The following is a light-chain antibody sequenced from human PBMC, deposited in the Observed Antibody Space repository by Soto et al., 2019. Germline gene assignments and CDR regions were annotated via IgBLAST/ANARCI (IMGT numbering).Light chain of an antibody. Sequence: SYELTQPPSVSVSPGQTARITCSGDALPNQNAHWYQQKPGQAPVLVMYKDSQRPSGIPERFSGSSTGTTVTLTISGLQAEDEADYYCQSADSGGTYVVFGGGTQLTVL. J-gene: IGLJ2*01. CDR3: QSADSGGTYVV. V-gene: IGLV3-25*03. CDR1: ALPNQN. CDR2: KDS.